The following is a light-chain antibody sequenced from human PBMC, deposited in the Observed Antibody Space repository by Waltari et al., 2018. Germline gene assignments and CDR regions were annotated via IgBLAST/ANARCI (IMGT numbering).Light chain of an antibody. CDR2: ELS. CDR3: SSYAGSNNVV. J-gene: IGLJ2*01. CDR1: SSDVGGYNY. V-gene: IGLV2-8*01. Sequence: QSALTQPPSASGSPGQSVTISCTGTSSDVGGYNYVSWYQQHPGKAPKLMICELSKRPSGVPDRFSGSQSGNTASLTVSGLQAEDEADYYCSSYAGSNNVVFGGGTKLTVL.